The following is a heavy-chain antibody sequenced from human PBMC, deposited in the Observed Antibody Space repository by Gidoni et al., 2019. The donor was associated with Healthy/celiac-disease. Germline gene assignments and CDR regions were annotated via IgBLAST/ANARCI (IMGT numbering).Heavy chain of an antibody. CDR1: GCSVSSGSYY. V-gene: IGHV4-61*01. J-gene: IGHJ4*02. Sequence: QVQLQESGPGLVKPSETLSLTCPVSGCSVSSGSYYWSWIRQPPGKGLEWIGYIYYSGSTNYNPSLKSRVTISVDTSKNQFSLKLSSVTAADTAVYYCARVSDWGIDYWGQGTLVTVSS. CDR2: IYYSGST. D-gene: IGHD3-16*01. CDR3: ARVSDWGIDY.